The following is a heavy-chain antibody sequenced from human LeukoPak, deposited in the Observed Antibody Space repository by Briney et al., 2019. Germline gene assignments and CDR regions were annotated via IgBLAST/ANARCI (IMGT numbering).Heavy chain of an antibody. CDR1: GFTFSSYS. V-gene: IGHV3-21*01. D-gene: IGHD5-18*01. CDR3: ARVEDTAMVDFDY. Sequence: GGSLRLSCAASGFTFSSYSMNWVRQAPGKGLEWVSSISSSSSYIYYADSVKGRFTISRDNAKNSLYLQMNSLRAEDTAVYCCARVEDTAMVDFDYWGQGTLVTVSS. J-gene: IGHJ4*02. CDR2: ISSSSSYI.